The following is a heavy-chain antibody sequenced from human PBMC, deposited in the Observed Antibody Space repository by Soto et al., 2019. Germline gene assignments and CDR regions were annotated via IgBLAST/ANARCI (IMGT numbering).Heavy chain of an antibody. CDR2: IYYSGST. D-gene: IGHD6-19*01. CDR1: GGSISSGGYY. Sequence: SETLSLTCSVSGGSISSGGYYWSWIRQHPGKGLEWIGYIYYSGSTYYNPSLKSRVTISVDTSKNQFSLKLSSVTAADTAVYYCARDFTDSSGPTLGMGVWGQGTTVTVSS. V-gene: IGHV4-31*03. J-gene: IGHJ6*02. CDR3: ARDFTDSSGPTLGMGV.